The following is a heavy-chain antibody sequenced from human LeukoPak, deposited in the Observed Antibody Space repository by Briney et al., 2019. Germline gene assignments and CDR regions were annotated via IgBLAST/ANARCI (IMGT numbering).Heavy chain of an antibody. CDR1: GYTLTELS. V-gene: IGHV1-24*01. D-gene: IGHD3-22*01. CDR2: FDPEDGET. Sequence: ASVKVSCKVSGYTLTELSMHWVRQAPGKGLEWMGGFDPEDGETIYAQKFQGRVTMTEDTSTDTAYMELSSLRSEDTAVYYCATDRTNYYDTTSYPLFDYWGQGTLVTVSS. J-gene: IGHJ4*02. CDR3: ATDRTNYYDTTSYPLFDY.